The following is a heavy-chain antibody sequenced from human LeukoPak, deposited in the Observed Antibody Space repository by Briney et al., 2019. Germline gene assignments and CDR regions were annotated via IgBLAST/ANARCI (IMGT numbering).Heavy chain of an antibody. CDR3: ARYRAFDI. V-gene: IGHV4-59*01. Sequence: SETLSLTCTVSGGSISGYFWSWIRQPPGKGLEWLGYIYYNGITDYNPSLKSRVTISVDTSKNQFSLELRSVTAADTAVYYCARYRAFDIWGQGTMVTVSS. J-gene: IGHJ3*02. D-gene: IGHD3-16*02. CDR1: GGSISGYF. CDR2: IYYNGIT.